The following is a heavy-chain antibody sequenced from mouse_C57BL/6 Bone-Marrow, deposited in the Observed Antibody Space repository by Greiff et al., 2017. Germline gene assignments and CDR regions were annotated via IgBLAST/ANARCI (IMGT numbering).Heavy chain of an antibody. CDR3: ARKVLGYFDV. CDR1: GYTFTSYW. CDR2: IYPGSGST. Sequence: QVQLQQPGAELVKPGASVKMSCKASGYTFTSYWITWVKQRPGQGLEWIGDIYPGSGSTNYNEKFKRKATLTVDTSSSTAYMQLSSLTSEDSAVYYCARKVLGYFDVWGTGTTVTVSS. V-gene: IGHV1-55*01. J-gene: IGHJ1*03. D-gene: IGHD2-14*01.